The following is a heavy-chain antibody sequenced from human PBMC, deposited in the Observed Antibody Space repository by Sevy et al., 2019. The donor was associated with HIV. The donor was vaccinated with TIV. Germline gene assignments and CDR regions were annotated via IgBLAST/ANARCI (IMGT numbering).Heavy chain of an antibody. V-gene: IGHV5-51*01. CDR1: GYNFTNFW. J-gene: IGHJ4*02. CDR2: IYPGDSAT. Sequence: GGSLRLSCKGSGYNFTNFWIGWVRQMPGKGLEWMGIIYPGDSATRYSPSFRGHVTMSVDKSIGVAYLQWRSLKASDTAIYYCGRTQGALDFWGQGTPVTVSS. CDR3: GRTQGALDF.